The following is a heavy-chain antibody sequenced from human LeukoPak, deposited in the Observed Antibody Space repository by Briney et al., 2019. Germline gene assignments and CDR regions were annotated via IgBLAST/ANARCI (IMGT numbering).Heavy chain of an antibody. Sequence: GGSLRLSCAASGFTFSSYSMNWVRQAPGKGLGWVSSISSSSSYIYYADSVKGRFTISRDNAKNSLYLQMNSLRAEDTAVYYCTRGRYPGSGSYLYYFDYWGQGTLVTVSS. CDR2: ISSSSSYI. J-gene: IGHJ4*02. CDR1: GFTFSSYS. V-gene: IGHV3-21*01. CDR3: TRGRYPGSGSYLYYFDY. D-gene: IGHD1-26*01.